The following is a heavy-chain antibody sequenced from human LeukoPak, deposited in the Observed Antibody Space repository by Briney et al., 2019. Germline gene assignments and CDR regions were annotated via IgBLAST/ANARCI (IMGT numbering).Heavy chain of an antibody. V-gene: IGHV3-53*01. CDR2: IFSASRI. Sequence: GGSLRLPCAASGFTVSSNYMSWVRQAPGKGLEWVSVIFSASRIFYADSVKGRFTISRDTSKNTLYLQMNSLRAEDTAVYYCAKLWEHDYGDYWGQGTLVTVSS. J-gene: IGHJ4*02. CDR3: AKLWEHDYGDY. CDR1: GFTVSSNY. D-gene: IGHD1/OR15-1a*01.